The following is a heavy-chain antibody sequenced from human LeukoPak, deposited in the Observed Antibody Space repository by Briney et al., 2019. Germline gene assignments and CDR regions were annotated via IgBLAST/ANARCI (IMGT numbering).Heavy chain of an antibody. CDR3: ARQRGAAVAHNRFDP. CDR2: INYSGST. J-gene: IGHJ5*02. D-gene: IGHD6-13*01. CDR1: GYSINNGYY. Sequence: PSETLSLTCIVSGYSINNGYYWGCIRQPPGKGLEWIGQINYSGSTNYSPSLKSRVTISLDTSKKQFSLNLTSVTAADTAVYYCARQRGAAVAHNRFDPWGQGTLVTVSS. V-gene: IGHV4-38-2*02.